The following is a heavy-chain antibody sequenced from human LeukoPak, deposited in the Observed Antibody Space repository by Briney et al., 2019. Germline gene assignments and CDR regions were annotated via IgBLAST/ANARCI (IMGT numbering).Heavy chain of an antibody. Sequence: GASVKVSCKTSGYTFTDYYMHWVRQAPGQGLEWMGWINPNSGGTNYAQNFQGRVTMTRDTSISTAYMGVSRLRSDDTAVYYCARGWRDYGDYVYYFDYWGQGTLVTVSS. J-gene: IGHJ4*02. CDR3: ARGWRDYGDYVYYFDY. D-gene: IGHD4-17*01. V-gene: IGHV1-2*02. CDR1: GYTFTDYY. CDR2: INPNSGGT.